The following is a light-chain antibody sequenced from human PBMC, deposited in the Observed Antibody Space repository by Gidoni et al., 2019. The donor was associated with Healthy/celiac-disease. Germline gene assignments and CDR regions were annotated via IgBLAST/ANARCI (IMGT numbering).Light chain of an antibody. CDR3: QQRSNWPLT. J-gene: IGKJ4*01. CDR2: DAS. Sequence: EIVLTQSTATLSLSPGERATLYCSASQSISSYVAWFQQKPGQAPRLLIYDASNRATGIPARFSGSGAGTDFTLTISSLEPEDFAVYYCQQRSNWPLTFXGXTKVEIK. CDR1: QSISSY. V-gene: IGKV3-11*01.